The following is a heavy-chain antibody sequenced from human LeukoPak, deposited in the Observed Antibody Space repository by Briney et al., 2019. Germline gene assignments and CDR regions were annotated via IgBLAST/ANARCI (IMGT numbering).Heavy chain of an antibody. V-gene: IGHV3-30*04. J-gene: IGHJ5*02. D-gene: IGHD3-22*01. CDR2: ISYDGSNK. Sequence: PGGSLRLSCAASGFTFSSYAMHWVRQAPGKGLEWVAVISYDGSNKYYADSVKGRFTISRDNSKNTLYLQMNSLRAEDTAVYYCAKPYYYDSSGYSQRFDPWGQGTLVTVSS. CDR3: AKPYYYDSSGYSQRFDP. CDR1: GFTFSSYA.